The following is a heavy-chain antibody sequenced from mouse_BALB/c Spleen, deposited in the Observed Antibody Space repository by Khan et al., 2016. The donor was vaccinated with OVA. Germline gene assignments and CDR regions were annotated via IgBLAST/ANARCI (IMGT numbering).Heavy chain of an antibody. Sequence: EVQLQESGPGLVKPSQSLSLTCTVTGYSITSGYGWNWIRQFPGNKLEWMGYISYSGSTNYNPSIKSRISINRATSKNQVVLHVNSVTTEDTATYYCARTARIKYWGQGTTLTVSS. J-gene: IGHJ2*01. CDR3: ARTARIKY. CDR1: GYSITSGYG. V-gene: IGHV3-2*02. D-gene: IGHD1-2*01. CDR2: ISYSGST.